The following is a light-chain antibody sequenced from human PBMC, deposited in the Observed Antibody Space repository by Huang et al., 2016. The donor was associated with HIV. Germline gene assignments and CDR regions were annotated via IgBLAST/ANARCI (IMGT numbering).Light chain of an antibody. CDR3: HQTSSVPLT. CDR2: AAS. V-gene: IGKV1-39*01. J-gene: IGKJ4*01. CDR1: QTISTF. Sequence: DIQMTQSPSSLSASVGDRISITCRASQTISTFLNWYQQKPGKAPKLLIDAASNLQSGVSSRFSGTGSGTLFTLTVTGLLPDDFATYFCHQTSSVPLTFGGGTKVEMK.